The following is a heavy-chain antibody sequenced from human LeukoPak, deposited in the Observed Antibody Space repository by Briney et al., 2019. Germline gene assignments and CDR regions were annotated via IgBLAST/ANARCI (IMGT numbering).Heavy chain of an antibody. CDR2: ISAYNGNT. Sequence: GASVTVSCTASGYTFTSYGISWVRQAPGQGLEWMGWISAYNGNTNYAQKLQGRVTMTTDTSTSTAYMELSSLRSDDTAVYYCARDELAGFGELLYFGGRFDPWGQGTLVTVSS. CDR1: GYTFTSYG. V-gene: IGHV1-18*01. J-gene: IGHJ5*02. D-gene: IGHD3-10*01. CDR3: ARDELAGFGELLYFGGRFDP.